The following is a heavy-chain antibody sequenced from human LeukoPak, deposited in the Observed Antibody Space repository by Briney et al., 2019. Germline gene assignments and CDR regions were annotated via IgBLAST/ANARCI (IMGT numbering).Heavy chain of an antibody. D-gene: IGHD2-2*02. J-gene: IGHJ6*04. Sequence: GGSLRLSCAASGFTFGNYAMSWVRQAPGKGLEWVSAVSGSGDTTYYADSVKGRFTISRDNSKNTLYLQMNYLRADDTAVYYCANAYCSSTSCYRYYYGMDVWGKGTTVTVSS. V-gene: IGHV3-23*01. CDR1: GFTFGNYA. CDR3: ANAYCSSTSCYRYYYGMDV. CDR2: VSGSGDTT.